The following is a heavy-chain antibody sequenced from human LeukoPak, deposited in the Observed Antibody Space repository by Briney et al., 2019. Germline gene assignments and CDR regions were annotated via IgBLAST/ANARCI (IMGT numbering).Heavy chain of an antibody. Sequence: ASVKVSCKASGYTFTSYGISWVRQAPGQGLEWMGGFDPEDGETIYAQKFQGRVTMTEDTSTDTAYMELSSLRSEDTAVYYCATLKMPSLTSSWGQGTLVTVSS. CDR2: FDPEDGET. CDR1: GYTFTSYG. CDR3: ATLKMPSLTSS. J-gene: IGHJ4*02. D-gene: IGHD2-2*01. V-gene: IGHV1-24*01.